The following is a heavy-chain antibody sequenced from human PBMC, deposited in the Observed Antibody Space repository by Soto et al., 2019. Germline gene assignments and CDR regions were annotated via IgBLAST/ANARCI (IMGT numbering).Heavy chain of an antibody. J-gene: IGHJ6*02. V-gene: IGHV4-31*03. CDR1: GGSISSGGYY. Sequence: QVQLQESGPGLVKPSQTLSLTCTVSGGSISSGGYYWSWIRQHPGKGLEWIGYISYSGSTYYNPSLESRVTISVDTSKKQFSLKLSSVTAADTAVYYCARVPEGTGTTSHYGMDVWGQGTTVTVSS. D-gene: IGHD1-7*01. CDR2: ISYSGST. CDR3: ARVPEGTGTTSHYGMDV.